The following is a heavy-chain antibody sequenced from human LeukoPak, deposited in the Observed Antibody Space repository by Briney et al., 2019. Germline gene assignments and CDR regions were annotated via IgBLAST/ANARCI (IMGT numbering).Heavy chain of an antibody. CDR2: ISYDGSNK. Sequence: GRSLRLSCAASGFTFSSYAMHWVRQAPGKGLEWVAVISYDGSNKYYADSVKGRFTISRDNSKNTLYLQMNSLRAEDTAIYYCAKRSDYGGNWNHLDYWGQGTLVTVSS. CDR1: GFTFSSYA. V-gene: IGHV3-30-3*02. J-gene: IGHJ4*02. CDR3: AKRSDYGGNWNHLDY. D-gene: IGHD4-23*01.